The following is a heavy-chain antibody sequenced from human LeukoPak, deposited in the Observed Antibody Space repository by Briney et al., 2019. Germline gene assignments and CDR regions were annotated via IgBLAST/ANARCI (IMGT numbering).Heavy chain of an antibody. CDR1: GYTFTGYY. CDR2: INPNSGGT. CDR3: ARHHYYDSSGLMP. Sequence: ASVKVSCKASGYTFTGYYMHWVRQAPGQGLEWMGWINPNSGGTNYAQKFQGWVTMTRDTSISTAYMELSRLRSDDTAVYYCARHHYYDSSGLMPWGQGTLVTVSS. D-gene: IGHD3-22*01. V-gene: IGHV1-2*04. J-gene: IGHJ4*02.